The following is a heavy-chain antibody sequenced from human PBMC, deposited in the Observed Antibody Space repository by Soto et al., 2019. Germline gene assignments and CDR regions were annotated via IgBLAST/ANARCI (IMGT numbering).Heavy chain of an antibody. D-gene: IGHD2-2*01. V-gene: IGHV3-33*01. J-gene: IGHJ6*02. CDR3: ARDTYCISTSCYADYHYGMDV. CDR1: GFTFSSYG. Sequence: QVQLVESGGGVVQPGRSLRLSCAASGFTFSSYGMHWVRQAPGKGLEWVAVIWYDGSNKYYADSVKGRFTISRDNSKNTLYLQMNSLRAEDTAVYYCARDTYCISTSCYADYHYGMDVWGQGTTVTVSS. CDR2: IWYDGSNK.